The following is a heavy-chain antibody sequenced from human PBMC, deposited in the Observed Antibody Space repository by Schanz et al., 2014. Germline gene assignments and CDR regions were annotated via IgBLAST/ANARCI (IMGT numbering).Heavy chain of an antibody. V-gene: IGHV3-23*04. Sequence: VQLVESGGGLVQPGGSLRLSCASSGFSFTTYAMSWVRQAPGKGLEWVSSISSGGGSTYYADSVKGRFTISRDNAKNSLYLQMNSLRAEDTAVYYCARSRSGFYFDYWGQGTLVTVSS. CDR3: ARSRSGFYFDY. D-gene: IGHD1-26*01. J-gene: IGHJ4*02. CDR2: ISSGGGST. CDR1: GFSFTTYA.